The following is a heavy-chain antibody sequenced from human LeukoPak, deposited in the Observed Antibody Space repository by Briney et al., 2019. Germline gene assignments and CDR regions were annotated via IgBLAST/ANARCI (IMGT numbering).Heavy chain of an antibody. CDR2: IYYSGST. CDR3: ARAIGAGHSSGWYFDY. Sequence: SETLSLTCTVSGGSISSGDYYWSWIRQPPGKGLEWIGYIYYSGSTYYNPSLKSRVTISVDTSKNQFSLRLSSVTAADTAVYYCARAIGAGHSSGWYFDYWGQGTLVTVSS. D-gene: IGHD6-19*01. V-gene: IGHV4-30-4*01. J-gene: IGHJ4*02. CDR1: GGSISSGDYY.